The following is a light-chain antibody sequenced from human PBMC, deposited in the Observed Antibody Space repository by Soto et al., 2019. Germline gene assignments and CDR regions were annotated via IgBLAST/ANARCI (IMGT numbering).Light chain of an antibody. V-gene: IGKV3-20*01. CDR3: LNHDTPPK. CDR1: QSVGSSY. J-gene: IGKJ1*01. Sequence: ELVLTQSPGTLSLSAGVGATLSSWARQSVGSSYVAWYHQKPGQAPTVLIYGASSRPTGIPDMFSGSGSRKEFTLSIIRLEPEYMAVNYWLNHDTPPKFGQVTKVEL. CDR2: GAS.